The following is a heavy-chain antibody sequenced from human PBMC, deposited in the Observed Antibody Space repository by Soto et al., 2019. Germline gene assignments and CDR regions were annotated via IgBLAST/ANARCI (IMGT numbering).Heavy chain of an antibody. V-gene: IGHV1-69*01. CDR1: GGTFSSYA. D-gene: IGHD5-12*01. CDR3: AREPDAMDGYTKIVDY. J-gene: IGHJ4*02. Sequence: QVQLVQSGAEVKKPGSSVKVSCKASGGTFSSYAISWVRQAPGQGLEWMGGIIPIFGTANYAQKFQGRVTITADESTSPAYMELSSLRSEDTAVYYCAREPDAMDGYTKIVDYWGQGTLVTVSS. CDR2: IIPIFGTA.